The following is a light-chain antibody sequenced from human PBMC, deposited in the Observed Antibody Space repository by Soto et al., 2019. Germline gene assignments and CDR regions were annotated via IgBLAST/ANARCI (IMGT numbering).Light chain of an antibody. Sequence: EIVLTQSPGTLSLSPGERATLSCRASQSVSDSYLAWYQQKPGQAPRLLIYASSRATGIPDRFSGSGSGTDFTLSISRLEPEDFAVYYYQHYGTSPLFGPGTRVDIK. V-gene: IGKV3-20*01. CDR2: AS. CDR1: QSVSDSY. CDR3: QHYGTSPL. J-gene: IGKJ3*01.